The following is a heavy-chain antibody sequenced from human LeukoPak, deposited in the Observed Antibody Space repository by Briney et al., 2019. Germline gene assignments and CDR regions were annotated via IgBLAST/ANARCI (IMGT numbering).Heavy chain of an antibody. CDR2: IYYSGST. CDR3: ARDTGYSSGWYFDY. V-gene: IGHV4-39*07. D-gene: IGHD6-19*01. Sequence: SETLFLTCTVSGGSISSSSYYWAWIRQPPVKGLEWIGSIYYSGSTYYNPSLKSRVTISVDTSKNQFSLKLSSVTAADTAVYYCARDTGYSSGWYFDYWGQGTLVTVSS. J-gene: IGHJ4*02. CDR1: GGSISSSSYY.